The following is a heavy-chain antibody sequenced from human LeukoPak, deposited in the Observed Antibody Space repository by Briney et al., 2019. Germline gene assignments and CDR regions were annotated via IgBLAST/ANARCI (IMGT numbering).Heavy chain of an antibody. CDR1: GGSISSYY. D-gene: IGHD4-17*01. V-gene: IGHV4-59*01. Sequence: TSETLSLTCTVSGGSISSYYWSWIRQPPGKGLEWIGYINYSGSTNYNPSLKSRVTISVATSKNQFSLKLSSVTAADTAVYYCARTSYGDYGATNWFDPWGQGTLVTVSS. CDR3: ARTSYGDYGATNWFDP. CDR2: INYSGST. J-gene: IGHJ5*02.